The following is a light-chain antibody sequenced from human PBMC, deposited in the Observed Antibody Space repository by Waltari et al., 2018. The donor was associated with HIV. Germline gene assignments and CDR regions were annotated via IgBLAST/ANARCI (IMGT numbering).Light chain of an antibody. Sequence: QSALTQPASVSGSPGQSITISCPGTSRDVGGYNYVPWYQQHPGKAPKLMIYEVSNRPSGVSNRFSGSKSGNTASLTISGLQAEDEADYYCSSYTSSSTLVFGTGTKVTVL. CDR1: SRDVGGYNY. CDR3: SSYTSSSTLV. J-gene: IGLJ1*01. V-gene: IGLV2-14*01. CDR2: EVS.